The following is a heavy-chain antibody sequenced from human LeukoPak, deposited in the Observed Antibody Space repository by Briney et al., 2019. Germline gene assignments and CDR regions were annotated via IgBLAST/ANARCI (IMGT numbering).Heavy chain of an antibody. D-gene: IGHD3-10*01. CDR2: IRSKANSYAT. J-gene: IGHJ3*02. CDR3: TSITMARGVIAFDI. V-gene: IGHV3-73*01. Sequence: PGGSLRLSCAASGFTFSGSAMHWVRQASGKGLEWVGRIRSKANSYATAYAASVKGRFTISRDDSNNTAYLQMNRLKPEDTAVYYCTSITMARGVIAFDIWGEGTMVTVSS. CDR1: GFTFSGSA.